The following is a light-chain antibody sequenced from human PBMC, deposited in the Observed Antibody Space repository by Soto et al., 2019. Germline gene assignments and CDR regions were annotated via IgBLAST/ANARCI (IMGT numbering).Light chain of an antibody. CDR2: EVS. J-gene: IGLJ2*01. V-gene: IGLV1-44*01. CDR1: NSNIGSNT. Sequence: QSVLTQPPSASGTPGQRVTISCSGSNSNIGSNTVNWYQQLPGTAPKRLIYEVSNRPSGVSNRFSGSKSGNTDSLTISGLQAEDEADYYCSAGVFGGGTKLPV. CDR3: SAGV.